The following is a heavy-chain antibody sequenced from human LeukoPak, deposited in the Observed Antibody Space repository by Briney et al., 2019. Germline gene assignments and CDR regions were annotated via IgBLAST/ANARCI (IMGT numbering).Heavy chain of an antibody. CDR2: IHSSRGT. D-gene: IGHD6-19*01. J-gene: IGHJ3*02. V-gene: IGHV4-4*07. Sequence: SETLSLTCTVSGGSISSYYWSWIRQPAGKGLERIGHIHSSRGTNYNPSLKSRLTISVDKSKNQFSLKLTSVTAADTAVYYCASHGSGWSGAFDIWGQGTMVTVSS. CDR3: ASHGSGWSGAFDI. CDR1: GGSISSYY.